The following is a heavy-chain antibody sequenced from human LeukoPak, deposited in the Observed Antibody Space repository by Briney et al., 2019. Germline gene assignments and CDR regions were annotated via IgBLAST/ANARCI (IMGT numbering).Heavy chain of an antibody. V-gene: IGHV4-59*01. J-gene: IGHJ4*02. Sequence: SETLSLTCTVSGGSISSYYWSWIRQPPGKGLECIGYIYYSGSTNYTPSLKSRVSISVDTSTNQFSLKLSSVTAADTAVYYCARMIYYDILTGYSNYFDYWGQGTLVTVSS. D-gene: IGHD3-9*01. CDR3: ARMIYYDILTGYSNYFDY. CDR2: IYYSGST. CDR1: GGSISSYY.